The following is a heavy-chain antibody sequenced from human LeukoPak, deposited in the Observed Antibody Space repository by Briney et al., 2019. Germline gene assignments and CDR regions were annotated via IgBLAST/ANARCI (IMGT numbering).Heavy chain of an antibody. CDR1: GYTFTGYY. D-gene: IGHD2-2*01. CDR3: ARNQRGSQPRDAFDI. V-gene: IGHV1-2*04. CDR2: INPNSGGT. Sequence: ASVKVSCKASGYTFTGYYMHWVRQAPGQGLEWMGWINPNSGGTNYAQKFQGWVTMTRDTSISTAYMELSRLRSDDTAVYYCARNQRGSQPRDAFDIWGQGTMVTVSS. J-gene: IGHJ3*02.